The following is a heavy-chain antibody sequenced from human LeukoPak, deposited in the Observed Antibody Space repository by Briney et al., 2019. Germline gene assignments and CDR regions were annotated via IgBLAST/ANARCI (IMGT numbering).Heavy chain of an antibody. CDR3: AREGSSGWHWFDP. D-gene: IGHD6-25*01. CDR1: GGSVTSFY. V-gene: IGHV4-59*02. Sequence: SETLSLTCIVSGGSVTSFYWSWIRQPPGKGLEWIGYISYTGSTNYNPSLKSRVTISVDTPKNQFSLKLTSVTAADTAVYYCAREGSSGWHWFDPWGRGTLVTVSS. CDR2: ISYTGST. J-gene: IGHJ5*02.